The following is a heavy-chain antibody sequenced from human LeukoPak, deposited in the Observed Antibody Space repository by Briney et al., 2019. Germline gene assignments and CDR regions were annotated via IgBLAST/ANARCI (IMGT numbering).Heavy chain of an antibody. CDR1: GFTFSNYG. V-gene: IGHV3-30*18. Sequence: GGSLRLSCAASGFTFSNYGMHWVRQAPGKGLEWVAVIAYDGSNKNYADSVKGRFTISRDNSKNTLYLQMNSLRAEDTAVYYCAKDRYSGTYLQTGPCAHWGQGTLVTVSS. CDR2: IAYDGSNK. J-gene: IGHJ4*02. CDR3: AKDRYSGTYLQTGPCAH. D-gene: IGHD1-26*01.